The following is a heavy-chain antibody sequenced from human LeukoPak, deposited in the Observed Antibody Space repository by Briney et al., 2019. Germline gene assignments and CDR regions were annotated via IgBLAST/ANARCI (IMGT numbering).Heavy chain of an antibody. CDR1: GFTFSSYE. CDR2: ITSGASTI. CDR3: ARQDPELAY. J-gene: IGHJ4*02. V-gene: IGHV3-48*03. D-gene: IGHD1-26*01. Sequence: GGSLRLSCAASGFTFSSYEMNWVRQTPGKGLEWVSYITSGASTIYYADSVKGRFTISRDNAKNSLYLQMNSLRVEDTAVYYCARQDPELAYWGQGTLVTVSS.